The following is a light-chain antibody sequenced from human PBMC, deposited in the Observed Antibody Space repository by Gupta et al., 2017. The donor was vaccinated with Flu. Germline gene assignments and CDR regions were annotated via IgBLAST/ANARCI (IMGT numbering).Light chain of an antibody. V-gene: IGLV1-47*01. CDR3: AAWDDSLSGVV. CDR1: SANIGSKY. J-gene: IGLJ2*01. CDR2: RNN. Sequence: PVLTHPPSPSGPPGRRGPISCSGSSANIGSKYVYWYQQLPGTAPKLRIYRNNQRPSGVPDRFAGSKSSTSASLAIRGLRSEDEADDDCAAWDDSLSGVVFGGGTKLTV.